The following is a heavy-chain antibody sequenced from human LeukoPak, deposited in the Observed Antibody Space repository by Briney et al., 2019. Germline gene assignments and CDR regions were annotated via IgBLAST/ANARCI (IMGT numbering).Heavy chain of an antibody. CDR3: ASPRRAPWYFDL. CDR1: GFTVSSNY. CDR2: IYSGGTT. Sequence: PGGSLRLSCAASGFTVSSNYMSWVRQAPGKGLEWVSVIYSGGTTYYADSVKGRFTISRDNSKNTLYLQMNSLRAEDTAVYYCASPRRAPWYFDLWGRGTLVTVSS. J-gene: IGHJ2*01. D-gene: IGHD3-10*01. V-gene: IGHV3-53*01.